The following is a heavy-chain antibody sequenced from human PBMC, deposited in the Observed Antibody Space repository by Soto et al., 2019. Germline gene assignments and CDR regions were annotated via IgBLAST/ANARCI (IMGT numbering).Heavy chain of an antibody. CDR3: TRQTDAVQWLVVPTDYNFDY. Sequence: EGQLVESGGGLVQPGGSLKLSCAASGFTFGGSAMHWVRQASGKGLEWVGHIRSKTNSYATAYAESVKGRFTISRDDSMNTAYLQMNSLKTEDTAVYFCTRQTDAVQWLVVPTDYNFDYWAREPWSPSPQ. V-gene: IGHV3-73*02. CDR1: GFTFGGSA. J-gene: IGHJ4*02. CDR2: IRSKTNSYAT. D-gene: IGHD6-19*01.